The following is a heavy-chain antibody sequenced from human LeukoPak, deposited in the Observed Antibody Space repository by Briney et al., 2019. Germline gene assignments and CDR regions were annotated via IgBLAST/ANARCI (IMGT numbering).Heavy chain of an antibody. D-gene: IGHD3-10*01. Sequence: SETLSLTCAVYGGSFSDYYWSWIRQPPGKGLEWIGEVNHSGSTTYNPSLKSRVTISVDTSKNQFSLKLSSVTAADTAVYYCASDGSGSYHFDYWGQGTLVTVSS. CDR2: VNHSGST. V-gene: IGHV4-34*01. CDR1: GGSFSDYY. J-gene: IGHJ4*02. CDR3: ASDGSGSYHFDY.